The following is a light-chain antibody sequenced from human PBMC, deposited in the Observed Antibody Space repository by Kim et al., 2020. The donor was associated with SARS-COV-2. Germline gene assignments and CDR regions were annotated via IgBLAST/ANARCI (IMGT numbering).Light chain of an antibody. CDR1: SSNIGSNT. CDR3: AAWDDSLNALV. Sequence: QSVLTQPPSASGTPGQRVTISCSGSSSNIGSNTVNWYQQLPGTAPKLLIYSNNQRHSGVPDRFSGSKSGTSASLAISGLQSEDEADYYCAAWDDSLNALVFGGGTQLTVL. CDR2: SNN. V-gene: IGLV1-44*01. J-gene: IGLJ2*01.